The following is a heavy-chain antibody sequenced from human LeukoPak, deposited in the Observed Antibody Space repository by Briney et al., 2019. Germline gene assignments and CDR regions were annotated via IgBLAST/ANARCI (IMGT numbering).Heavy chain of an antibody. CDR3: AKDRTGSGYYYVPDRPDAFDI. CDR1: GFTFSSYA. D-gene: IGHD3-22*01. CDR2: ISGSGGSA. V-gene: IGHV3-23*01. J-gene: IGHJ3*02. Sequence: SGGSLRLSCAASGFTFSSYAMSWVRQAPGKGLEWVSAISGSGGSAYYADSVKGRFTISRDNSKNTLYLQMNSLRAEDTAVYYCAKDRTGSGYYYVPDRPDAFDIWGQGTMVTVSS.